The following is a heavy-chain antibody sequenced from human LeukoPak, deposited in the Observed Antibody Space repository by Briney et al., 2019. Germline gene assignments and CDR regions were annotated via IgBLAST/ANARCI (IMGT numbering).Heavy chain of an antibody. CDR3: ASYYYDSSEGFDP. D-gene: IGHD3-22*01. CDR2: IIPIFGTA. J-gene: IGHJ5*02. Sequence: SVKVSCKASGGTLSSYAISWVRQAPGQGLEWMGGIIPIFGTANYAQKFQGRVTITADESTSTAYMELSSLRSEDTAVYYCASYYYDSSEGFDPWGQGTLVTVSS. V-gene: IGHV1-69*13. CDR1: GGTLSSYA.